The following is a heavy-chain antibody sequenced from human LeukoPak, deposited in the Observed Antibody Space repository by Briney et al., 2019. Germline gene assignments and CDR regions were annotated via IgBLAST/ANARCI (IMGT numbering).Heavy chain of an antibody. CDR3: ARDSSSTFSP. Sequence: SETLSLTCTVSDGSVSSGGYYWSWIRQPPGKGLEWIGYIYYSGSTNYNPSLKSRVTISVDTSKNQFSLKLSSVTAADTAVYYCARDSSSTFSPWGQGTLVTVSS. CDR1: DGSVSSGGYY. D-gene: IGHD2-2*01. V-gene: IGHV4-61*08. J-gene: IGHJ5*02. CDR2: IYYSGST.